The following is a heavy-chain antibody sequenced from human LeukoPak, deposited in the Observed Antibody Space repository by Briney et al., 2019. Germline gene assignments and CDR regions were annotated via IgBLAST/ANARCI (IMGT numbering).Heavy chain of an antibody. J-gene: IGHJ5*02. CDR2: INHSGST. V-gene: IGHV4-34*01. CDR1: GGSFSGYY. D-gene: IGHD3-9*01. CDR3: ARGGTDDILTGYYIGTRYNWFDP. Sequence: SETLSLTCAVYGGSFSGYYWSWIRQPPGKGLEWIGEINHSGSTNYNPSLKSRVTISVDTSKNQFSLKLSSVTAADTAVYYCARGGTDDILTGYYIGTRYNWFDPGAREPWSPSPQ.